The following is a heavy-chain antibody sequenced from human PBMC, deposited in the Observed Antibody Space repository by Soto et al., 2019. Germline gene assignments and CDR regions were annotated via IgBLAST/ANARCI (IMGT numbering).Heavy chain of an antibody. V-gene: IGHV3-23*01. J-gene: IGHJ4*02. Sequence: DVQLLESGGGLVQPGGSLRLSCAASGITISNYPMSWVRQAPGKGLDWVSGISGSGDRTYYADSEKGRFTISKDISRNSLSLQLDSLGVEDTAVYFCVKDDGGYPSTAPHWGQGTLVTVSS. D-gene: IGHD3-22*01. CDR1: GITISNYP. CDR3: VKDDGGYPSTAPH. CDR2: ISGSGDRT.